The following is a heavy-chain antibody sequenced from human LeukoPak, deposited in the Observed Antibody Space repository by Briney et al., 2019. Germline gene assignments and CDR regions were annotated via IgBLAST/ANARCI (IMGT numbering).Heavy chain of an antibody. CDR3: ARVDRSYYYLDV. CDR2: IMPLFNTA. CDR1: GATFSSYS. V-gene: IGHV1-69*05. J-gene: IGHJ6*03. Sequence: ASVKVSCKASGATFSSYSITWVRQAPGQGLEWMGGIMPLFNTAHYAQQFQGRVTITTDESTSTAYLDLRSLRFEDTAMYYCARVDRSYYYLDVWGKGTAVTVPS.